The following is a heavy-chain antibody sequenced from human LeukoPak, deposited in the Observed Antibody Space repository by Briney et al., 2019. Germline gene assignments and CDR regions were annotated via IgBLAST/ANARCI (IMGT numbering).Heavy chain of an antibody. CDR1: GFTFSSYA. V-gene: IGHV3-23*01. CDR2: ISGSGGST. J-gene: IGHJ5*02. D-gene: IGHD3-3*01. Sequence: GGSLRLSCAASGFTFSSYAMSWVRQAPGKGLEWVSAISGSGGSTYYADSAKGRFTISRDNSNNTLYLQMNSLKSEDTAVYYCARAPPTIFGVVSPFDPWGQGTLVTVSS. CDR3: ARAPPTIFGVVSPFDP.